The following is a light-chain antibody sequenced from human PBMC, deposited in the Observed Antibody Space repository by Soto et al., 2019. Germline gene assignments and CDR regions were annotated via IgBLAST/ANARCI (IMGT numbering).Light chain of an antibody. V-gene: IGLV2-14*03. CDR3: SSYTSSRTYV. CDR2: DVS. Sequence: QSVLTQPASVSESPGQSITISCTGTSSDVGGYNYVSWYQQHPGKAPKLIIYDVSYRPSGVSNRFSGSKSGNTASLTISGLQAEDGADYYCSSYTSSRTYVFGTGTKLTVL. CDR1: SSDVGGYNY. J-gene: IGLJ1*01.